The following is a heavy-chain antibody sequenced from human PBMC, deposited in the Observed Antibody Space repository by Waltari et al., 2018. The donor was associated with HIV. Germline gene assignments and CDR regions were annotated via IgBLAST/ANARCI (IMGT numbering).Heavy chain of an antibody. CDR2: IVQDGTT. Sequence: VQLEQWGTGLLKPSETLSLTCAVYGGSLSGFLWSWVRQPPGKGLEWIGDIVQDGTTNYNPALKSRATVSITGSKNQFSLKLNSMTAADTGVYYCARLEALLPVVVIVRDVWGQGTLVTVSS. D-gene: IGHD3-22*01. CDR3: ARLEALLPVVVIVRDV. J-gene: IGHJ4*02. CDR1: GGSLSGFL. V-gene: IGHV4-34*02.